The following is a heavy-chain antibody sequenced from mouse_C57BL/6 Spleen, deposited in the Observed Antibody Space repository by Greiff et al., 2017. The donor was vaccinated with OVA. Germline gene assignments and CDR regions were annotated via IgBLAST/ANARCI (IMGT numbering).Heavy chain of an antibody. J-gene: IGHJ2*01. V-gene: IGHV1-36*01. Sequence: DVQLQESGPVLVKPGPSVKISCKASGFTFTDYYMHWVKQSHGQSLEWIGLVYPYNGGTSYNQKFKGKATLTVDTSSSTAYMELNSLTSEDSAVYVCARSDYYGCSPDYWGKGTTLTVSS. CDR3: ARSDYYGCSPDY. CDR2: VYPYNGGT. D-gene: IGHD1-1*01. CDR1: GFTFTDYY.